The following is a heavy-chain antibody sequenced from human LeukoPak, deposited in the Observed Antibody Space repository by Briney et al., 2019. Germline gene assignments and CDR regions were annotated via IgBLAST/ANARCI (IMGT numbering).Heavy chain of an antibody. Sequence: SETLSLTCAVYGESFSGYYWNWIRQPPGKGLEWIGEIYHSGSTYYNPSLKSRVTISVDPSKNQFSLKLSSVTAADTAVYYCARRRGRVTNRHNWLDPWGQGTLVTVSS. J-gene: IGHJ5*02. V-gene: IGHV4-34*01. CDR3: ARRRGRVTNRHNWLDP. CDR2: IYHSGST. CDR1: GESFSGYY. D-gene: IGHD4-11*01.